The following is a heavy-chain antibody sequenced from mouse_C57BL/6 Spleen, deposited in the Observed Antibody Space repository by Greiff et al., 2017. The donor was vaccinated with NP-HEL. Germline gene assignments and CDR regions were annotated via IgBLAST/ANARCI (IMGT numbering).Heavy chain of an antibody. D-gene: IGHD1-1*01. J-gene: IGHJ2*01. CDR3: TRDAYYGSSYFDY. CDR2: ISSGGDYI. CDR1: GFTFSSYA. Sequence: EVQGVESGEGLVKPGGSLKLSCAASGFTFSSYAMSWVRQTPEKRLEWVAYISSGGDYIYYADTVKGRFTISRDNARNTLYLQMSSLKSEDTAMYYCTRDAYYGSSYFDYWGQGTTLTVSS. V-gene: IGHV5-9-1*02.